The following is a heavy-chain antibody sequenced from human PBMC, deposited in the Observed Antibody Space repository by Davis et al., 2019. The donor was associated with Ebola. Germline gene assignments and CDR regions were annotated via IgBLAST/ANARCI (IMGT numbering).Heavy chain of an antibody. V-gene: IGHV3-15*01. CDR2: IKSKSDGGTT. CDR1: GFTLTNAW. Sequence: GESLKISCAASGFTLTNAWMSWVRQAPGKGLEWVGLIKSKSDGGTTETAAPVKGRFAISRDESANTMYLHMTSLKMEDTAVYYCTPGQGAHWGQGALVIVSS. CDR3: TPGQGAH. J-gene: IGHJ4*02.